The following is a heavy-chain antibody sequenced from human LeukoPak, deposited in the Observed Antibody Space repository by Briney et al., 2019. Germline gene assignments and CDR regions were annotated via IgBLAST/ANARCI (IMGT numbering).Heavy chain of an antibody. CDR1: GGSISSSSYY. V-gene: IGHV4-39*07. CDR3: ARVSRAVAIFGVVIEEEGYYFDY. Sequence: PSETLSLTCTVSGGSISSSSYYWGWIRQPPGKGLEWIGSIYYSGSTYYNPSLKSRVTISVDTSKNQFSLKLSSVTAADTAVYYCARVSRAVAIFGVVIEEEGYYFDYWGQGTLVTVSS. J-gene: IGHJ4*02. D-gene: IGHD3-3*01. CDR2: IYYSGST.